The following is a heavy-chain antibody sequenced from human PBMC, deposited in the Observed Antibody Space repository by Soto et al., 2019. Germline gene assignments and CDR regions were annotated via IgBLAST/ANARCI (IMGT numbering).Heavy chain of an antibody. D-gene: IGHD6-13*01. CDR1: AFSVYY. V-gene: IGHV1-2*02. J-gene: IGHJ3*02. CDR2: INPNSGVT. CDR3: ALERQLNYPSDAFDI. Sequence: ASVKVSCKASAFSVYYLHWVRQAPGQGLEWMGRINPNSGVTTYAQRFQGRVTMTSDTSITTSFLDLSNVDFDDTAVYYCALERQLNYPSDAFDIWGQGTMVTVSS.